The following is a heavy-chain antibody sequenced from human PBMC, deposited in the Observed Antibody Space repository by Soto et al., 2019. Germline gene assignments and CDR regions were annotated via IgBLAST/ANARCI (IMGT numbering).Heavy chain of an antibody. CDR1: GGSISSSSYY. V-gene: IGHV4-39*01. CDR2: IYYSGST. J-gene: IGHJ6*02. CDR3: ARRGFYYYGMDV. Sequence: SETLSLTCTVSGGSISSSSYYWGWIRQPPGKGLEWIGSIYYSGSTYYNPSLKSRVTISVDTSKNQFSLKLSSVTAADTAVYYCARRGFYYYGMDVWGQGTTVTVSS.